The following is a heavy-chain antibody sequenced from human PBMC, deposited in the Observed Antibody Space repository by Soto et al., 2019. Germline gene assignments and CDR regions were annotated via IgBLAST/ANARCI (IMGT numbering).Heavy chain of an antibody. V-gene: IGHV4-31*03. D-gene: IGHD2-2*01. CDR1: GGSISSGGYY. CDR3: ARDHCSSTSCYYGYYYYGMDV. CDR2: IYYSGST. J-gene: IGHJ6*02. Sequence: SETLCLTCTVSGGSISSGGYYWSWIRQHPGKGLEWIGYIYYSGSTYYNPSLKSRVTISVDTSKNQFSLKLSSVTAADTAVYYCARDHCSSTSCYYGYYYYGMDVWRQGTTVTVSS.